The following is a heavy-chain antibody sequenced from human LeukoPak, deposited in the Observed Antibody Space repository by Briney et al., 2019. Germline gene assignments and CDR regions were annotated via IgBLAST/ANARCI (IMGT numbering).Heavy chain of an antibody. Sequence: GGSLSLSCAAYGFTFSSYSMNWVRQAPGKGLEWVSSISSSSSYIYYADSVKGRFTISRVNAKNSLYLQMNSLRAEDTAVYYCARSIYCGGNCYLTGAFDIWGQGTMVTVSS. CDR2: ISSSSSYI. V-gene: IGHV3-21*01. CDR1: GFTFSSYS. D-gene: IGHD2-21*02. J-gene: IGHJ3*02. CDR3: ARSIYCGGNCYLTGAFDI.